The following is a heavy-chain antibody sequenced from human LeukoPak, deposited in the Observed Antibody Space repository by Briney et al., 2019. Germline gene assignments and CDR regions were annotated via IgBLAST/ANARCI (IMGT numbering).Heavy chain of an antibody. CDR1: GFTFSTYS. CDR3: ARDEIPGY. Sequence: GGSLRLSCAASGFTFSTYSMNWVRQAPGKGLEWVSSISSSSSSIYYADSVKGRFTISRDNSKNSLYLQMNSLRAEDTALYYCARDEIPGYWGQGTLVTVSS. CDR2: ISSSSSSI. J-gene: IGHJ4*02. D-gene: IGHD3-10*01. V-gene: IGHV3-21*01.